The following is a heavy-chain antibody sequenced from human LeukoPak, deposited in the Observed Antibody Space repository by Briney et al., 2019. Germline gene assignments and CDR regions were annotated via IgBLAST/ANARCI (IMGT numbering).Heavy chain of an antibody. V-gene: IGHV3-30*01. J-gene: IGHJ4*02. CDR3: ARAPHHGFDY. CDR1: GFTFSSYA. D-gene: IGHD1-14*01. Sequence: GSLRLSCAASGFTFSSYAMHWVRQAPGKGLEWVAVISYDGSNKYYADSVKGRFTISRDNSKSTLYLQMNSLRAEDTAVYYCARAPHHGFDYWGQGTLVTVSS. CDR2: ISYDGSNK.